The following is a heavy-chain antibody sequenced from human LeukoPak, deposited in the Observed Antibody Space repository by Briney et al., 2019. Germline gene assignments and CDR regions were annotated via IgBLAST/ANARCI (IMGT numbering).Heavy chain of an antibody. D-gene: IGHD3-22*01. CDR1: GGTFSSYA. CDR2: IIPIFGTA. V-gene: IGHV1-69*05. Sequence: ASVKVSCKASGGTFSSYAISWVRQAPGQGLEWMGRIIPIFGTANYAQKFQGRVTITTDESTSTAYMELSSLRSEDTAVYYCARDSDDSSGHYYWYFDLWGRGTLVTVSS. CDR3: ARDSDDSSGHYYWYFDL. J-gene: IGHJ2*01.